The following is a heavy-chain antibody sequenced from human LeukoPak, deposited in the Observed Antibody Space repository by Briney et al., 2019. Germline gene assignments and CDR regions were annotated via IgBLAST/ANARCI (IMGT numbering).Heavy chain of an antibody. Sequence: GESLKISCKGSGYSFTSYWIGWVRQMPGKGLEWMGIIYPGDSDTRYSPSFQGQVTISADKSISTAYLQWSSLKASDTAMYYCARQRSPVDYYYYYMDGWGKGTTVTVSS. CDR2: IYPGDSDT. D-gene: IGHD5-24*01. CDR1: GYSFTSYW. J-gene: IGHJ6*03. CDR3: ARQRSPVDYYYYYMDG. V-gene: IGHV5-51*01.